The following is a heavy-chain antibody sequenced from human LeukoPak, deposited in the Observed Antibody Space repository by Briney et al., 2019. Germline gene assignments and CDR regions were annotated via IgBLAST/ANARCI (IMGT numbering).Heavy chain of an antibody. CDR1: GFTFSSYA. J-gene: IGHJ4*02. Sequence: GGSLRLSCAASGFTFSSYAMSWVRQAPGKGLEWVSAISGSGGSTYYADSVKGRFTISRDDSKNTLYLQMNSPRAEDTALYYCAMGTLADVWGPGTLVTVSS. V-gene: IGHV3-23*01. D-gene: IGHD1-1*01. CDR3: AMGTLADV. CDR2: ISGSGGST.